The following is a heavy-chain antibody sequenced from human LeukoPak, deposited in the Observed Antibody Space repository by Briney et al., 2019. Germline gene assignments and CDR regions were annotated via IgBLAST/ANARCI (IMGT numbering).Heavy chain of an antibody. Sequence: ASVKVSCKASGGTFSNYGVSWVRQAPGQGLEWMGGIIPIFGTANYARKFQGRVTITTDESTSTAYMELSSQRSDDTAVYYCARDQSIAAAGTFAYWGQGTLVTVSS. CDR2: IIPIFGTA. D-gene: IGHD6-13*01. V-gene: IGHV1-69*05. J-gene: IGHJ4*02. CDR3: ARDQSIAAAGTFAY. CDR1: GGTFSNYG.